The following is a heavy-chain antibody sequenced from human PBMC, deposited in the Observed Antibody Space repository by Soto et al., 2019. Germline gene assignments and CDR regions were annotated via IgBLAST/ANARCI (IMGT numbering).Heavy chain of an antibody. CDR3: ATYYYDSSGQGLDAFDI. CDR2: IWYDGSNK. V-gene: IGHV3-33*01. CDR1: GFTFRSYG. J-gene: IGHJ3*02. Sequence: PGGSLRLSCAASGFTFRSYGIHWVRQAPGKGLEWVAVIWYDGSNKYYADSVKGRFTISRDNSKNTLYLQMNSLRAEDTAVYYCATYYYDSSGQGLDAFDIWGQGTMVTVSS. D-gene: IGHD3-22*01.